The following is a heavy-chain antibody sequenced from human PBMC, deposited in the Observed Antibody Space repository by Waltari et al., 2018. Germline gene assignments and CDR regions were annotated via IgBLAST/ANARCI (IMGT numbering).Heavy chain of an antibody. CDR1: GGSFSGYY. J-gene: IGHJ6*02. V-gene: IGHV4-34*01. D-gene: IGHD3-10*01. CDR2: INQRGST. CDR3: ARKVGSGSSLYYYYGMDV. Sequence: QVQLQQWGAGLLKPSETLSLTCAVYGGSFSGYYWSWIRQPPGKGLEWIGEINQRGSTNYNPSLKSRVTISVDTSKNQFSLKLSSVTAADTAVYYCARKVGSGSSLYYYYGMDVWGQGTTVTVSS.